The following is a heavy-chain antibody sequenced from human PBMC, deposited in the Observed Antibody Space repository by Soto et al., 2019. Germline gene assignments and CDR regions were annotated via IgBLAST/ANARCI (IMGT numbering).Heavy chain of an antibody. Sequence: NPSETLSLTCTVSGGSIRSGGYYWSWVRQSPRRGLEWIGNIYYSGSTYYNPSLKSRLTISVDTSKNQFSLNLSSVTAADTAVYYCARDRLMATAGTARHYFCLDVWGQGTTVTVS. D-gene: IGHD5-18*01. CDR2: IYYSGST. CDR1: GGSIRSGGYY. V-gene: IGHV4-31*03. J-gene: IGHJ6*02. CDR3: ARDRLMATAGTARHYFCLDV.